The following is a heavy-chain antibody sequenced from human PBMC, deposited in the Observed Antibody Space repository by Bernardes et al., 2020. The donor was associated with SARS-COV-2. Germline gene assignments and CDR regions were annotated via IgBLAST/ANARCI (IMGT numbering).Heavy chain of an antibody. Sequence: SETLSLTCTVSGGSISSSSYYWGWIRQPPGKGLEWIGSIYYSGSTYYNPSLKSRVTISVDTSKNQFSLKLSSVTAADTAVYYCARHLRSHRRVSSSYHHYNKNSFFDPWGQGTLVTVSS. J-gene: IGHJ5*02. CDR3: ARHLRSHRRVSSSYHHYNKNSFFDP. CDR2: IYYSGST. V-gene: IGHV4-39*01. CDR1: GGSISSSSYY. D-gene: IGHD2-15*01.